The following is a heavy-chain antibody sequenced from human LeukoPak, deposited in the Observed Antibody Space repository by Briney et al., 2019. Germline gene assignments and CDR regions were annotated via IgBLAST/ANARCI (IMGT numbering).Heavy chain of an antibody. Sequence: SDTLSLTCTASGGSISSYYWSWIRQPAGKGLEWIGRIYTSGSTNYNPSLKSRVTMSVDTSKNQFSLKLSSVTAADTAVYYCARAYSSAATGVYFDYWGQGTLVTVSS. CDR1: GGSISSYY. D-gene: IGHD2-15*01. J-gene: IGHJ4*02. CDR3: ARAYSSAATGVYFDY. V-gene: IGHV4-4*07. CDR2: IYTSGST.